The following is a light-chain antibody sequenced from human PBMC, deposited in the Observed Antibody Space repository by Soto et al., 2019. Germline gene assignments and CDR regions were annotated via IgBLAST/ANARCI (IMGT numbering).Light chain of an antibody. Sequence: EIQVTQSPSSLSASVGDRVTITCRASQGIVSYLAWYQQKPGKAPKLLIYAASTLQTGVTSRFSGSGSGTDFTLTISGLQPEDVATYYCQKYNSAPLSFGGGTRLEIK. V-gene: IGKV1-27*01. J-gene: IGKJ5*01. CDR3: QKYNSAPLS. CDR1: QGIVSY. CDR2: AAS.